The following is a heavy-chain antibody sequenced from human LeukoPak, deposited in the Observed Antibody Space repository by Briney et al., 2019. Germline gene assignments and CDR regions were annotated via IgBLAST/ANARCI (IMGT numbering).Heavy chain of an antibody. CDR2: IYYIGST. D-gene: IGHD1-14*01. V-gene: IGHV4-59*01. CDR3: ARARFNQAYYYMDV. Sequence: LETLSLTCTVSAGSISNYYWSWIRQPPGKGLEWIGYIYYIGSTNYNPSLKSRVTLSVDTSKNQFSLKLTSVTAADTAVYYCARARFNQAYYYMDVWGKGTTVTVSS. J-gene: IGHJ6*03. CDR1: AGSISNYY.